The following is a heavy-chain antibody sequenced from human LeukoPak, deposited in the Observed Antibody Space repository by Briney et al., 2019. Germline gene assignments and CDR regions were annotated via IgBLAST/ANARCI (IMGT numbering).Heavy chain of an antibody. D-gene: IGHD6-6*01. CDR1: GGSFSGYY. CDR2: IYYSGST. CDR3: ARGPGSSSSWDYYYYYMDV. V-gene: IGHV4-30-4*08. Sequence: PSETLSLTCAVYGGSFSGYYWSWIRQPPGKGLEWIGYIYYSGSTYYNPSLKSRVTISVDTSKNQFSLKLSSVTAADTAVYYCARGPGSSSSWDYYYYYMDVWGKGTTVTVSS. J-gene: IGHJ6*03.